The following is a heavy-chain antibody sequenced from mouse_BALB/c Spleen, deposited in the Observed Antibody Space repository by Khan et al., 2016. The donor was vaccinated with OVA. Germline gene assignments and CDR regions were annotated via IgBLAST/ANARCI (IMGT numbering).Heavy chain of an antibody. Sequence: EVELVESGGGLVQPGGSLKLSCAASGFTFSNYAMSWVRQTPETRLEWVATISSGGSFTYYPDSVKGRFTISRDNAKNTLYLQMGSLRAEDTAMYYCARTPGYYGSNYFDYWGQGTSLTASS. CDR2: ISSGGSFT. CDR1: GFTFSNYA. V-gene: IGHV5-9-3*01. CDR3: ARTPGYYGSNYFDY. D-gene: IGHD1-1*01. J-gene: IGHJ2*02.